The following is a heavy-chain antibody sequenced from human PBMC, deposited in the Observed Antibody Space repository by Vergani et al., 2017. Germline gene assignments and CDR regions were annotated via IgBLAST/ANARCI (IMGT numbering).Heavy chain of an antibody. V-gene: IGHV4-31*03. CDR3: ARDSSRRSSSWSRISSYWYFGL. Sequence: QVQLQESGPGLVKPSQTLSLTCTVSGGSISSGGYYWGWIRQHPGKGLEWIGYIYYSGSTYYNPSLKSRVTISVDTSKNQFSLKLSSVTAADTAVYYCARDSSRRSSSWSRISSYWYFGLWGRGSLVTV. CDR1: GGSISSGGYY. J-gene: IGHJ2*01. D-gene: IGHD6-13*01. CDR2: IYYSGST.